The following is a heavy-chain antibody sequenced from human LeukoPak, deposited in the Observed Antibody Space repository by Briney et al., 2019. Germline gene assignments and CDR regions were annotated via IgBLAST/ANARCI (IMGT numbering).Heavy chain of an antibody. D-gene: IGHD1-26*01. CDR1: GFTFSDAW. V-gene: IGHV4-59*01. CDR2: IYYTGST. Sequence: GSLRLSCSASGFTFSDAWMTWIRQPPGKGLEWIGYIYYTGSTNNTSLKSRVTISVDTSKNQFSLKLSSVTAADTAVYYCARAGSYRGYFDYWGQGTLVTVSS. CDR3: ARAGSYRGYFDY. J-gene: IGHJ4*02.